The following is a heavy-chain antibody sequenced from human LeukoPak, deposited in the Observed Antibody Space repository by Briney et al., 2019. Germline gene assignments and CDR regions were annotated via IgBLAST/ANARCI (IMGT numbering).Heavy chain of an antibody. J-gene: IGHJ3*02. D-gene: IGHD7-27*01. CDR2: IYYTGST. V-gene: IGHV4-59*01. CDR1: GGSISNYY. CDR3: AKSPSWGSGLDAFDI. Sequence: ETLSLTCTVSGGSISNYYWSWIRQPPGKGLEWIGYIYYTGSTKYNPSLKSRGTLSVDSSKTQFSLKLNSVTAADTAVYYCAKSPSWGSGLDAFDIWGQGTMVTVSS.